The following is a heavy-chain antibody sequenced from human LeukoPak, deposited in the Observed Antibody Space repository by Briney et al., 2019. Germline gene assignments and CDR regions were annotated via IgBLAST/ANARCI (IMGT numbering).Heavy chain of an antibody. D-gene: IGHD3-22*01. J-gene: IGHJ4*02. V-gene: IGHV1-2*02. CDR2: INPNSGGT. CDR3: ARDGAYDSSGYYSPYTDY. CDR1: GYTFTGYY. Sequence: ASVKVSCKASGYTFTGYYMHWVRQAPGQGLEWMGWINPNSGGTNYAQKFQGRVTMTRDTSISTAYMELSRLRSDDMAVYYCARDGAYDSSGYYSPYTDYWGQGTLVTVSS.